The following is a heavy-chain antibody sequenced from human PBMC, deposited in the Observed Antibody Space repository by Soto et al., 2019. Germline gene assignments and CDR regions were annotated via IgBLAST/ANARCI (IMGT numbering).Heavy chain of an antibody. CDR3: AREYGDYARFDY. Sequence: SETLSLTCTVSGGSISSGDYYWSWIRQPPGKGLEWIGYIYYSGSTYYNPSLKSRVTISVDTSKNQFSLKLSSVTAADTAVYYCAREYGDYARFDYWGQGTLVTVSS. D-gene: IGHD4-17*01. V-gene: IGHV4-30-4*01. CDR1: GGSISSGDYY. J-gene: IGHJ4*02. CDR2: IYYSGST.